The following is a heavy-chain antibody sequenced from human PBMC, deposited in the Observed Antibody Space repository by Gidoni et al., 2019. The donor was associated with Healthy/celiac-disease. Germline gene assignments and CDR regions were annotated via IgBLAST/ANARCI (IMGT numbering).Heavy chain of an antibody. CDR1: GFTFSSYG. J-gene: IGHJ4*02. CDR3: AKDSDTAMCRY. D-gene: IGHD5-18*01. V-gene: IGHV3-30*18. Sequence: QVQLVESGGGVVQPGRSLRLSCAASGFTFSSYGMHWVRQASGKGLEWVAVISYDGSNKYYADSVKGRFTISRDNSKNTLYLQMNSLRAEDTAVYYCAKDSDTAMCRYWGQGTLVTVSS. CDR2: ISYDGSNK.